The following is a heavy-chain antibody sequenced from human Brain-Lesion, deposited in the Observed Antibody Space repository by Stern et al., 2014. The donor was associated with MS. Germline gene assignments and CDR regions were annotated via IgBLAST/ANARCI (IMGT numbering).Heavy chain of an antibody. J-gene: IGHJ4*02. D-gene: IGHD1-1*01. Sequence: DQLVESGGGLVQPGGSLRLSCAASGFTYTDYWMRWVRQAPGTGPEWVAVISNDGNHKYYAGSVKDRFTISRDNSKNTLYLQMNSLRVEDTAVYYCAKHLAERPFDYWGQGTLVTVSS. V-gene: IGHV3-30*18. CDR2: ISNDGNHK. CDR1: GFTYTDYW. CDR3: AKHLAERPFDY.